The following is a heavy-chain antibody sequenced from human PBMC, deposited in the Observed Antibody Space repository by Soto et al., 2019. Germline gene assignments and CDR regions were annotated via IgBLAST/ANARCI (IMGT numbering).Heavy chain of an antibody. CDR3: ARSTPAFDY. CDR2: IYYSGST. Sequence: QVQLQESGPGLVKPSQTRSLTCTVSGGSISSGDYYWSWIRQPPGKGLEWIGYIYYSGSTCYNPSLKRRVTISVDTAKSQFSLKLSSVTAAATAVYYCARSTPAFDYWGQGTLVTVSS. D-gene: IGHD2-2*01. V-gene: IGHV4-30-4*01. CDR1: GGSISSGDYY. J-gene: IGHJ4*02.